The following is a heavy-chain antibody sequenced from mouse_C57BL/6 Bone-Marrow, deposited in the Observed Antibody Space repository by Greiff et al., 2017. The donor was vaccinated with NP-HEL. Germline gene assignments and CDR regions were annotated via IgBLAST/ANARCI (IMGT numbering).Heavy chain of an antibody. D-gene: IGHD2-3*01. CDR1: GYAFSSYW. CDR2: IYPGDGDT. Sequence: QVQLQQSGAELVKPGASVKISCKASGYAFSSYWMNWVKQRPGKGLEWIGQIYPGDGDTNYNGKFKGKATLTADKSSSTAYMQLSSLTSEDSAVYFGARSGDGYSPFDYWGQGTTLTVSS. CDR3: ARSGDGYSPFDY. J-gene: IGHJ2*01. V-gene: IGHV1-80*01.